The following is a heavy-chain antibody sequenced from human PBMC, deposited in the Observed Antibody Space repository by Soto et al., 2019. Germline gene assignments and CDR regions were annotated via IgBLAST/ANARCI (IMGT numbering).Heavy chain of an antibody. J-gene: IGHJ6*02. CDR3: AREDVVVTANNYYYYGMDV. Sequence: SETLSLTCTVSGGSISSGDYYWSWIRQPPGKGLEWIGYIYYSGSTYYNPSLKSRVTISVDTSKNQFSLKLSSVTAADTAVYYCAREDVVVTANNYYYYGMDVWGQGTTVTVSS. CDR1: GGSISSGDYY. V-gene: IGHV4-30-4*01. D-gene: IGHD2-21*02. CDR2: IYYSGST.